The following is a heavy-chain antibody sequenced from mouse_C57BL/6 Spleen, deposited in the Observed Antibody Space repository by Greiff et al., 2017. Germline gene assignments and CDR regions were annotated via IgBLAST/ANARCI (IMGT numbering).Heavy chain of an antibody. CDR3: ARSAYYYGSSYDWYFDV. CDR2: IYPGSGNT. V-gene: IGHV1-76*01. Sequence: VKLVESGAELVRPGASVKLSCKASGYTFTDYYINWVKQRPGQGLEWIARIYPGSGNTYCNEKFKGKATLTAEKSSSTAYMQLSSLTSEDSAVYFCARSAYYYGSSYDWYFDVWGTGTTVTVSS. CDR1: GYTFTDYY. D-gene: IGHD1-1*01. J-gene: IGHJ1*03.